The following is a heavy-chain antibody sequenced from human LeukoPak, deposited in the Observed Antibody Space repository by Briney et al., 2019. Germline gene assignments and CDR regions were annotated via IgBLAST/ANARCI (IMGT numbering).Heavy chain of an antibody. V-gene: IGHV3-23*01. J-gene: IGHJ6*02. CDR1: GFTFSSYA. CDR2: IGGSGTST. Sequence: GGSLRLSCAASGFTFSSYAMIWVRQAPGKGLEWVSAIGGSGTSTFYADSVKGRFTISRDNSKNTLYLQMNSLRAEDTAVYYCAKTSQGHPPYYCSMDVWGQGTSVTVSS. CDR3: AKTSQGHPPYYCSMDV.